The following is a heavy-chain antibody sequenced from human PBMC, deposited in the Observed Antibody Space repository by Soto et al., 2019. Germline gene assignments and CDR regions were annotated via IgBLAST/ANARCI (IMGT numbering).Heavy chain of an antibody. V-gene: IGHV3-9*01. CDR3: TKGASTSCFSAFDL. Sequence: EVQLVESGGGVVQPGRSLRLSCKASGFTFDDYAMNWVRQAPGKGLEWVSSISWNSGNIVYADSVRGRFTISRDNAKTSLHLQMNSLRAEDTALYYCTKGASTSCFSAFDLWGQGTMVTVSS. CDR1: GFTFDDYA. CDR2: ISWNSGNI. D-gene: IGHD2-2*01. J-gene: IGHJ3*01.